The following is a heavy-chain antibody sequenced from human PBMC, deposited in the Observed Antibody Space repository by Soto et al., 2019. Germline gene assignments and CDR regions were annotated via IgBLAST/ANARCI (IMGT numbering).Heavy chain of an antibody. CDR2: IYPGDSDT. V-gene: IGHV5-51*01. D-gene: IGHD3-22*01. Sequence: PWETLKISCKGSGYSFTSYWIGWVRQMPGKGLEWMGIIYPGDSDTRYSPSFQGQVTISADKSISTAYLQWSSLKASDTAMYYCARNSYYYDSSGYYSPPSGMDVWGQGT. CDR3: ARNSYYYDSSGYYSPPSGMDV. J-gene: IGHJ6*02. CDR1: GYSFTSYW.